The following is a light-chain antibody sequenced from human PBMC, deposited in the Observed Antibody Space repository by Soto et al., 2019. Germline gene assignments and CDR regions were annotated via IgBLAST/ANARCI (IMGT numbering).Light chain of an antibody. CDR3: QQYNNWPRT. CDR2: GAS. J-gene: IGKJ5*01. Sequence: IMVTQSPAPPSVSPGEKTTLSCRASQSVSSNLAWYQQKPGQAPRLLIYGASTRATGIPARFSGSGSGTEFTLTISSLQSEDFAVYYCQQYNNWPRTFGQGTRLEIK. CDR1: QSVSSN. V-gene: IGKV3-15*01.